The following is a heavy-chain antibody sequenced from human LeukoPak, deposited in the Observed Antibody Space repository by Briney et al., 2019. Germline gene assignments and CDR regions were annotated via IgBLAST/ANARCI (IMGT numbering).Heavy chain of an antibody. J-gene: IGHJ4*02. CDR1: GGTFSSYA. CDR2: IIPIFGTA. D-gene: IGHD2-15*01. Sequence: SVKVSCKASGGTFSSYAIRWLRQAPGQGLEWMGGIIPIFGTANYAQKFQGRVTITTDESTSTAYMELSSLRSEDTAVYYCASETSKLPLDYWGQGTLVTVSS. CDR3: ASETSKLPLDY. V-gene: IGHV1-69*05.